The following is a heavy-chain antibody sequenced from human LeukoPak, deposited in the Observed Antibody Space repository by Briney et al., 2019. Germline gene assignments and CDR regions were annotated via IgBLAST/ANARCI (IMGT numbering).Heavy chain of an antibody. Sequence: GGSLRLSCAASGFTFSSYGMHWVRQAPGKGLEWVAFIRYDGSNKYYADSVKGRFTISRDNSKNTLYLQMNSLRAEDTAVYYCAITPERWYYFGYWGQGTLVTVSS. CDR2: IRYDGSNK. CDR1: GFTFSSYG. J-gene: IGHJ4*02. CDR3: AITPERWYYFGY. D-gene: IGHD4-23*01. V-gene: IGHV3-30*02.